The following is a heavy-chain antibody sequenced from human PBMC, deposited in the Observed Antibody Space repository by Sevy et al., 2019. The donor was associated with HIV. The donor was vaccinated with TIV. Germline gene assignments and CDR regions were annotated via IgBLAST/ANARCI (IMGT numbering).Heavy chain of an antibody. CDR1: GFTFSSYE. CDR3: AGGVVIGTTFDY. V-gene: IGHV3-48*03. Sequence: GGSLRLSCAASGFTFSSYEMNWVRQAPGTGLEWVSYISSSGSLIYYADSVKGRFTISRDNAKNSLYLQMNSLRAEDTAVYYCAGGVVIGTTFDYWGQRTLVTVSS. J-gene: IGHJ4*02. CDR2: ISSSGSLI. D-gene: IGHD3-22*01.